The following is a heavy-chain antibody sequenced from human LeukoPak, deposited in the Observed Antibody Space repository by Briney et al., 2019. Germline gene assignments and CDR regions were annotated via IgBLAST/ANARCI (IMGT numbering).Heavy chain of an antibody. V-gene: IGHV3-21*01. J-gene: IGHJ4*02. Sequence: GGSLRLSCAASGFTFSSYSMNWVRQAPGKGLEWVSSISSSSSYIYYAYSVKGRFTISRDNAKNSLYLQMNSLRAEDTAVYYCARIGLSNYYDSSGLDYWGQGTLVTVSS. D-gene: IGHD3-22*01. CDR3: ARIGLSNYYDSSGLDY. CDR1: GFTFSSYS. CDR2: ISSSSSYI.